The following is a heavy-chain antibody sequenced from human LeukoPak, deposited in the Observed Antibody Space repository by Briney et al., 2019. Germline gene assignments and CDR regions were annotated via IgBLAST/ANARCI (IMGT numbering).Heavy chain of an antibody. Sequence: GGSLRLSCAASGFTFSSYAMSWVRQAPGKGLEWVSPLIGTGGSQYYVESVQGRFPISRDNCKNTLYLEMNSLRAEDTAVYCCAKDHGLVVVSPRPYYFDYWGQGTLVTVSS. CDR1: GFTFSSYA. CDR2: LIGTGGSQ. CDR3: AKDHGLVVVSPRPYYFDY. V-gene: IGHV3-23*01. J-gene: IGHJ4*02. D-gene: IGHD2-21*01.